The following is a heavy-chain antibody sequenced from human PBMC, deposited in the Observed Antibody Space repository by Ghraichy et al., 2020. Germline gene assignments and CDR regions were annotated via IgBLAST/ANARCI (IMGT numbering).Heavy chain of an antibody. Sequence: GGSLRLSCAASGFTFSSYWMHWVRQAPGKGLVWVSRVNSDGSSTCYADSVKGRFTISRDNAKNTLYLQMNSLRAEDTAVFYCARLGASTVTPWGQGTLVTVSS. CDR2: VNSDGSST. CDR1: GFTFSSYW. D-gene: IGHD4-17*01. V-gene: IGHV3-74*01. CDR3: ARLGASTVTP. J-gene: IGHJ5*02.